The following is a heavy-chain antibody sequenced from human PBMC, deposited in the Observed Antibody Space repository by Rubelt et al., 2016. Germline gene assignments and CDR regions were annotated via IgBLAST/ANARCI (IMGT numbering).Heavy chain of an antibody. D-gene: IGHD1-26*01. CDR1: GGSISRYS. Sequence: QVQLQESGPGLVKPSETLSLTCTVSGGSISRYSWSWIRQPAGKGLEWIGLIYASGNTNYNPSLKSRVTMSLDSSKNQFSLKLRSVTAADTAVYFCAGAISGSYSRDSWGQGTLVTVSS. CDR2: IYASGNT. CDR3: AGAISGSYSRDS. J-gene: IGHJ4*02. V-gene: IGHV4-4*07.